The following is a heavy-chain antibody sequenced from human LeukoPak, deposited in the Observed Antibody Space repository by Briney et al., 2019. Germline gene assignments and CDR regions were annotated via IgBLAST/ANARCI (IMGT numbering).Heavy chain of an antibody. J-gene: IGHJ4*02. CDR3: AREQWLVPDN. Sequence: SETLSLTCAVYGGSFSDYFWSWIRQPPGKGLEWIGEISHSGSTTYNPSLRSRVTISGDTSKKQFSLKLSSVTAADTAVYYCAREQWLVPDNWGQGTLVTVSS. CDR1: GGSFSDYF. V-gene: IGHV4-34*01. CDR2: ISHSGST. D-gene: IGHD6-19*01.